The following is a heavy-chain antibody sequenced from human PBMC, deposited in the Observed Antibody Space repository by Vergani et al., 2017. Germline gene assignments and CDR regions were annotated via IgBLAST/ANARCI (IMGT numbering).Heavy chain of an antibody. J-gene: IGHJ6*02. D-gene: IGHD3-22*01. Sequence: QVQLVESGGGVVQPGGSLRLSCAASGFTFSSYGMHWVRQAPGKGLEWVAFIRYDGSNKYYADSVKGRFTISRDNSKNTLYLQMNSLRAEDTAVYYCAKDLSGYGDPEELYYYYGMDVWGQXP. CDR3: AKDLSGYGDPEELYYYYGMDV. CDR2: IRYDGSNK. CDR1: GFTFSSYG. V-gene: IGHV3-30*02.